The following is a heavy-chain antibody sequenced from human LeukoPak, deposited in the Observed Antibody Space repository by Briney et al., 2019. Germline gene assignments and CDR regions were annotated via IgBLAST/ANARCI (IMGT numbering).Heavy chain of an antibody. CDR1: GGTFSSYA. CDR2: IIPIFGTA. J-gene: IGHJ6*02. CDR3: ARDLLEWLLPNYYYYGMDV. V-gene: IGHV1-69*01. Sequence: ASVTVSCTASGGTFSSYAISWVRQAPGQGLEWMGGIIPIFGTANYAQKFQGRVTITADESTSTAYMELSSLRSEDTAVYYCARDLLEWLLPNYYYYGMDVWGQGTTVTVSS. D-gene: IGHD3-3*01.